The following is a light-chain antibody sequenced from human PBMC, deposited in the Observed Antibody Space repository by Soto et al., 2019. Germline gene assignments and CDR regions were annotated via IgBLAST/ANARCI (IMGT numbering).Light chain of an antibody. J-gene: IGKJ5*01. CDR1: HSVNSNY. Sequence: EIVLTQSPGTLSLSPGETGTLSCRASHSVNSNYLAWYQQKLGQPPRVLIYGASRRAAGIPERFSGSGSGTDFTLTISRLEPEDSVVYYCQQYGISPVTFGQGTRLEIQ. V-gene: IGKV3-20*01. CDR2: GAS. CDR3: QQYGISPVT.